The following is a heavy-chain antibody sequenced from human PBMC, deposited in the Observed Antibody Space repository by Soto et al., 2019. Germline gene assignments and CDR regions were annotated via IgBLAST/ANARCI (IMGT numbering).Heavy chain of an antibody. CDR2: ISYDGSNK. D-gene: IGHD3-22*01. J-gene: IGHJ4*02. Sequence: QVQLVESGGGMAQPGRSLRLSCAASGFTFSDFGMHWVRQAPGKGLEWVAVISYDGSNKYYADSVKGRFTISRDNSKTTLYLQMNSLRPEDTAVYYCAKGFRDYYDTSGYYLDYWGQGTLVTVSS. CDR3: AKGFRDYYDTSGYYLDY. V-gene: IGHV3-30*18. CDR1: GFTFSDFG.